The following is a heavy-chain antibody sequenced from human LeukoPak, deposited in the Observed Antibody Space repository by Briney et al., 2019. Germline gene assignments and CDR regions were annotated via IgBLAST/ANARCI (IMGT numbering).Heavy chain of an antibody. V-gene: IGHV3-21*01. Sequence: GGSLRLSCAASGFTFSSYSMNWVRQAPGKGLEWVSSISSSSSYIYYADSVKGRFTISRDNAKNSLYLQMNSLRAEDTAVYYCARLYYYDSSGYYNVGRVFDIWGQGTMVTVSS. CDR3: ARLYYYDSSGYYNVGRVFDI. D-gene: IGHD3-22*01. CDR1: GFTFSSYS. J-gene: IGHJ3*02. CDR2: ISSSSSYI.